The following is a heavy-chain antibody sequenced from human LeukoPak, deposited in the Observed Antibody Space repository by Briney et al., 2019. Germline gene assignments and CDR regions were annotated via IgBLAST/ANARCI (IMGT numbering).Heavy chain of an antibody. D-gene: IGHD3-22*01. J-gene: IGHJ1*01. CDR2: IYTSGST. V-gene: IGHV4-61*02. Sequence: SETLSLTCTVSGGSISSGSYYWSWIRQPAGKGLEWIGRIYTSGSTNYNPSLKSRVTISVDTSKNQFSLKLSSVTAADTAVYYCARVEHYYDSSERRSAEYFQHWGQGTLVTVSS. CDR1: GGSISSGSYY. CDR3: ARVEHYYDSSERRSAEYFQH.